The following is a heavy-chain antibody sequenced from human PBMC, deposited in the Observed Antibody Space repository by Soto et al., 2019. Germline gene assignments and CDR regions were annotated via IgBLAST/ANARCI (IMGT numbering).Heavy chain of an antibody. CDR1: GGSISSYY. CDR3: ARDGYDILTGYSYGNWFDP. V-gene: IGHV4-59*01. J-gene: IGHJ5*02. CDR2: IYYSGST. D-gene: IGHD3-9*01. Sequence: ETLSLTCTVSGGSISSYYWSWIRQPPGKGLEWIGYIYYSGSTNYNPSLKSRVTISVDTSKNQFSLKLSSVTAADTAVYYCARDGYDILTGYSYGNWFDPWGQGTLVTVSS.